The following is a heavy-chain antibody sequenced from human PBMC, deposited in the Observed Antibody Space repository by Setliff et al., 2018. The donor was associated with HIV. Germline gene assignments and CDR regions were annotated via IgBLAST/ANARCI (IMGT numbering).Heavy chain of an antibody. CDR2: ISGFNGNT. J-gene: IGHJ6*03. CDR3: ARDGWRHVLHGNYYYYFMDV. D-gene: IGHD2-8*01. V-gene: IGHV1-18*01. CDR1: GYTFTSYG. Sequence: ASVKVSCKASGYTFTSYGITWVRQAPGQGLEWMGWISGFNGNTKYGQNFQGRVTMTTDTSTSTAYMELRSLRSDDTAVYYCARDGWRHVLHGNYYYYFMDVWGKGTTVTVSS.